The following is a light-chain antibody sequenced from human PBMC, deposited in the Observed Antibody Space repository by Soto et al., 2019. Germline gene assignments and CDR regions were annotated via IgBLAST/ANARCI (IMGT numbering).Light chain of an antibody. V-gene: IGKV3-15*01. CDR3: QQYNNWPVT. Sequence: EIMMTQSPVTLSVSPGERATLSCRASQSVNSNLAWYQQKPGQAPRLLIYGASTRANDIPASFIDNGSGTEFTHTISSLQSEGSAVYYCQQYNNWPVTFGGGTKVEIK. CDR1: QSVNSN. J-gene: IGKJ4*01. CDR2: GAS.